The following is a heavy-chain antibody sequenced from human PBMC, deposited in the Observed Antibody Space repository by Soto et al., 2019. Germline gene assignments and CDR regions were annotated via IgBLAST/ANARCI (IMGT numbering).Heavy chain of an antibody. CDR2: IYYSGST. V-gene: IGHV4-59*01. D-gene: IGHD2-21*02. J-gene: IGHJ5*02. CDR1: GGYIRSYD. CDR3: ARVVVVTAIGRWFDP. Sequence: TSETQSLTSTVAGGYIRSYDWSWIRQTPGKGLEWIGYIYYSGSTNYNPSLKSRVTIPVDTSKNQFSLKLSSVTAADTAVYYCARVVVVTAIGRWFDPWGQGTLVTVSS.